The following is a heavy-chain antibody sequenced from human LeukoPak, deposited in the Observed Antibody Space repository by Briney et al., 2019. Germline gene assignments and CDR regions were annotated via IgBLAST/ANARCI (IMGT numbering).Heavy chain of an antibody. D-gene: IGHD6-6*01. J-gene: IGHJ4*02. CDR3: ASKIRPTSIAARWYYFDY. CDR2: IDSDSPTI. Sequence: PGGSLRLSCAASGFTFNTYSMNWVRQAPGKGLEWVSYIDSDSPTIYYADSVKGRFTISRDNAKNSLYLQMNSLRAEDTAVYYCASKIRPTSIAARWYYFDYWGQGTLVTVSS. V-gene: IGHV3-48*01. CDR1: GFTFNTYS.